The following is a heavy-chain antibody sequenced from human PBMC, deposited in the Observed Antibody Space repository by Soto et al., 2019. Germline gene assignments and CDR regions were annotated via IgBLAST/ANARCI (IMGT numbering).Heavy chain of an antibody. D-gene: IGHD2-21*02. V-gene: IGHV5-51*01. CDR3: ASVYCGGDCYSYYFDY. CDR2: IYPGDSDT. J-gene: IGHJ4*02. CDR1: VCSFTSYW. Sequence: VESLTISCKGSVCSFTSYWICWVRQMAVKVLEWMGIIYPGDSDTRYSPSFQGQVTISADKSISTAYLQWSSLKASDTAMYYCASVYCGGDCYSYYFDYWGQGTLVTVSS.